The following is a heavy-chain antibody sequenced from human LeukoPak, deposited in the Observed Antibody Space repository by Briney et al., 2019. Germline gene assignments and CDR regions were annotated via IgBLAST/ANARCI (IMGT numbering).Heavy chain of an antibody. CDR1: DGSFSGYY. V-gene: IGHV4-34*01. J-gene: IGHJ4*02. Sequence: SETLSLTCVVYDGSFSGYYWTWIRQPPGKGLEWIGEINHSGSPTYTPSLRSRVTISLDTSTKYFSLKLTSVTAADTAVYYCARDVGDYVDYRPFRWGQGTLVTVSS. D-gene: IGHD4-17*01. CDR3: ARDVGDYVDYRPFR. CDR2: INHSGSP.